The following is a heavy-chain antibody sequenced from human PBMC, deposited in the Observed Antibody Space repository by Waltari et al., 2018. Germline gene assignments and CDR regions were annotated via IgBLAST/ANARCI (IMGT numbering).Heavy chain of an antibody. Sequence: EVQLVQSGAEVKKPGESLKISCKGSGYSFTSYWIGWVRQIPGKGLEWMGIIYPGDSDTRYSPSFQGQVTISADKSISTAYLQWSSLKASDTAMYYCARQFQWGRDGYNYDHWGQGTLVTVSS. CDR1: GYSFTSYW. V-gene: IGHV5-51*01. CDR2: IYPGDSDT. D-gene: IGHD5-12*01. J-gene: IGHJ5*02. CDR3: ARQFQWGRDGYNYDH.